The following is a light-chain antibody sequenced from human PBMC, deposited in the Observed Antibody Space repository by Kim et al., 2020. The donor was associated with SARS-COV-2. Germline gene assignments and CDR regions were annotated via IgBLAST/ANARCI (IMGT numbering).Light chain of an antibody. CDR3: CSYAGSRTFV. Sequence: GQSITISCTGTSSDIGSFSLVSWFQQHPGKVPSLMIYQITKRPSGVPTRFSGSKSGNTASLTISGLEPEDEAEYYCCSYAGSRTFVFGGGTQLTVL. V-gene: IGLV2-23*02. J-gene: IGLJ3*02. CDR2: QIT. CDR1: SSDIGSFSL.